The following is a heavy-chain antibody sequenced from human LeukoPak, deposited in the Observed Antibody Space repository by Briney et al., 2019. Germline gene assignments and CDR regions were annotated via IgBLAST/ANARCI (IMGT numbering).Heavy chain of an antibody. J-gene: IGHJ4*02. V-gene: IGHV4-39*01. CDR2: IYYSGST. D-gene: IGHD3-22*01. CDR3: ASGHYDSSGYYYPFDY. CDR1: GGXLRSSSYY. Sequence: SETLSLTCTVSGGXLRSSSYYWGGVRPPPGKGLEWIGSIYYSGSTYYNPSLKSRVTISVDTSKNQVSLRLSSVTAADTAVYYCASGHYDSSGYYYPFDYWGQGTLVTVSS.